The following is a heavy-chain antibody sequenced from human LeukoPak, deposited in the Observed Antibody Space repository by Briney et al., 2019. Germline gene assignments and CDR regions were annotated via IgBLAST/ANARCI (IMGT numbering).Heavy chain of an antibody. D-gene: IGHD4-17*01. CDR2: IYYSGST. CDR1: GGSISSSSYY. J-gene: IGHJ1*01. V-gene: IGHV4-39*01. Sequence: SETLSLTCTVSGGSISSSSYYWGWIRQPPGKGLEWIGSIYYSGSTYYNPSLKSRVTISVDTSKNQFSLKLSSVTAADTAVYYCARTTHDYGDYVYFQHWGQGTLVTVSS. CDR3: ARTTHDYGDYVYFQH.